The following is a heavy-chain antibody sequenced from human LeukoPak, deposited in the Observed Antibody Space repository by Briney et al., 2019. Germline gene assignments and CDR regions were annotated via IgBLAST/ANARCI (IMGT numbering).Heavy chain of an antibody. D-gene: IGHD2-2*02. CDR3: VISPNTYYFDY. CDR1: GVTVSSHY. CDR2: IYSGGST. V-gene: IGHV3-53*01. Sequence: GGSLSLSCAASGVTVSSHYMSWVRQAPGKGLEWVSVIYSGGSTYYADSVKGRFTISRDSSKNTLYLQMNSLRAEDTAVYYCVISPNTYYFDYWGQGTLVTVSS. J-gene: IGHJ4*02.